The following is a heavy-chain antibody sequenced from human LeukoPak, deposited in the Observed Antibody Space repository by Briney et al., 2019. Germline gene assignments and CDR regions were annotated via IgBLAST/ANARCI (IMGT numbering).Heavy chain of an antibody. V-gene: IGHV1-18*01. CDR3: ARLNYYGSGGKTDYYYYYMDV. CDR2: ISAYNGNT. D-gene: IGHD3-10*01. Sequence: ASVKVSCKASGYTFTSYGISWVRQAPGQGLEWMGWISAYNGNTNYAQKLQGRVTMTTDTSTSTAYMELRSLRSDDTAVYYCARLNYYGSGGKTDYYYYYMDVWGKGTTVTISS. J-gene: IGHJ6*03. CDR1: GYTFTSYG.